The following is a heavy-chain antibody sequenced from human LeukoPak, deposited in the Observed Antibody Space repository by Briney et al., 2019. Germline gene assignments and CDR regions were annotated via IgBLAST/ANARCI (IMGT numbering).Heavy chain of an antibody. CDR2: INPNSGGT. CDR1: GYTFTGYY. D-gene: IGHD3-22*01. J-gene: IGHJ4*02. CDR3: ALGTYYYDSSGYYEPFDY. V-gene: IGHV1-2*02. Sequence: ASVKVSCKASGYTFTGYYMHWVRQAPGQGLEWMGWINPNSGGTNYAQKLQGRVTMTRDTSISTPYMELSRLRSDDTAVYYCALGTYYYDSSGYYEPFDYWGQGTLVTVSP.